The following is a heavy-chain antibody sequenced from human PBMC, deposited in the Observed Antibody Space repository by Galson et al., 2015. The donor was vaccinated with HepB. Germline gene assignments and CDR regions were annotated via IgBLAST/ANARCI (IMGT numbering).Heavy chain of an antibody. CDR2: NNAGNGNT. J-gene: IGHJ6*02. D-gene: IGHD3-22*01. CDR1: GYTFTSYA. CDR3: ARGYYLSYYYYGMDV. Sequence: SVKVSCKASGYTFTSYAMHWVRQAPGQRLEWMGWNNAGNGNTKYSQKFQGRVTITRDTSASTAYMELSSLRSEDTAVYYCARGYYLSYYYYGMDVWGQGTTVTVSS. V-gene: IGHV1-3*01.